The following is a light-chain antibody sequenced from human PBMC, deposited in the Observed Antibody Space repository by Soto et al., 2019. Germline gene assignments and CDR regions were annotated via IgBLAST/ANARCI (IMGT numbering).Light chain of an antibody. Sequence: DIVMTQSPDSLAVSLGERATINCKSSQSVLYSSNSKNYLAWYQQTTGQPPKLLLYWASTRESGVPDRFSGSESGTDFTLTISSLQAEDVAVYYCQQYAGAPPYTFGQGTKLEIK. CDR1: QSVLYSSNSKNY. V-gene: IGKV4-1*01. CDR2: WAS. J-gene: IGKJ2*01. CDR3: QQYAGAPPYT.